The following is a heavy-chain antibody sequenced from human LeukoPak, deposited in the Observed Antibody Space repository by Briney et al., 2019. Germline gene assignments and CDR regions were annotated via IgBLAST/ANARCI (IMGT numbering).Heavy chain of an antibody. Sequence: SETLSLTCTVSGGSISPHYWSWIRQPPGKGLEWIGYISYSGSTNYNPSLKSRVTISLDTSKNQFSLKLSSVTAADTAVFYCARTRFGGPYFEYWGQGTLVTVSS. V-gene: IGHV4-59*11. CDR3: ARTRFGGPYFEY. CDR1: GGSISPHY. CDR2: ISYSGST. J-gene: IGHJ4*02. D-gene: IGHD3-10*01.